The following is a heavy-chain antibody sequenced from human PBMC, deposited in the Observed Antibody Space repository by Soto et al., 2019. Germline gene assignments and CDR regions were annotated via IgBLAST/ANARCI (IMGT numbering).Heavy chain of an antibody. Sequence: QVQLQESGPGLVKPSETLSLTCTVSGGSFNNYYWSWTRQSPGRGLEWVGYISYSGDTIYNPSLNGRVTISLDTSNNQCSLRLTSVTAADTAVYYCARISGIPEWIGLGDFWGQGILVTVSS. D-gene: IGHD3-10*01. J-gene: IGHJ4*02. CDR1: GGSFNNYY. CDR2: ISYSGDT. V-gene: IGHV4-59*01. CDR3: ARISGIPEWIGLGDF.